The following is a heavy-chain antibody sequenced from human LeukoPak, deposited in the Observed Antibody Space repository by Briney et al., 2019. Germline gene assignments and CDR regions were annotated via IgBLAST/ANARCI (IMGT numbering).Heavy chain of an antibody. D-gene: IGHD6-19*01. V-gene: IGHV3-33*01. Sequence: PGGSLRLSCAASGFTFTSYGMHWVRQAPGKGLEWVAVIWYDGRNKYYVDSVKGRFTISRDNSKNTVYLQMNSLRAEDTAVYFRARDLSIAVFDYWGQGTLVTVSS. J-gene: IGHJ4*02. CDR2: IWYDGRNK. CDR3: ARDLSIAVFDY. CDR1: GFTFTSYG.